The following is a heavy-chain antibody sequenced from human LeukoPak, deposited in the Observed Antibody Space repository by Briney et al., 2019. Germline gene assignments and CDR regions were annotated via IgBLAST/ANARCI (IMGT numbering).Heavy chain of an antibody. CDR2: INPNSGGT. V-gene: IGHV1-2*02. Sequence: GASVKVSCKASGYTFTGYYMHWVRQAPGQGLEWMGWINPNSGGTNYAQKFQGRVTMTGDTSISTAYMELSRLRSDDTAVYYCARVRIAAAEFDYWGQGTLVTVSS. CDR1: GYTFTGYY. CDR3: ARVRIAAAEFDY. D-gene: IGHD6-13*01. J-gene: IGHJ4*02.